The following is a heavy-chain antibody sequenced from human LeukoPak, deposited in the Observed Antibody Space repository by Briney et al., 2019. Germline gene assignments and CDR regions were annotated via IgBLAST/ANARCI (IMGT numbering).Heavy chain of an antibody. J-gene: IGHJ4*02. CDR1: GYSFTSYW. D-gene: IGHD1-26*01. CDR2: IYPGDSDT. Sequence: GESLKISCKGSGYSFTSYWIGWVRQMPGKGPEWMGIIYPGDSDTRYSPSFQGQVTISADKSISTAYLQWSSLKASDTAMYYCARYSGSYSPELNFDYWGQGTLVTVSS. CDR3: ARYSGSYSPELNFDY. V-gene: IGHV5-51*01.